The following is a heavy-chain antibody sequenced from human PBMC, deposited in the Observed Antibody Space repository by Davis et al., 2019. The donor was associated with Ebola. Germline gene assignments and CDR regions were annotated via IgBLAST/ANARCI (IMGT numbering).Heavy chain of an antibody. J-gene: IGHJ4*02. CDR2: IKSKTDGGTT. Sequence: PGGSLKISCAASGFTFSNAWMSWVRQAPGKGLEWVGRIKSKTDGGTTDYAAPVKGRFTISRDDSKNTLYLQMNSLKTEDTAVYYCTTDGYDFWSGYYTRYYFDYWGQGTLVTVSS. CDR3: TTDGYDFWSGYYTRYYFDY. V-gene: IGHV3-15*01. CDR1: GFTFSNAW. D-gene: IGHD3-3*01.